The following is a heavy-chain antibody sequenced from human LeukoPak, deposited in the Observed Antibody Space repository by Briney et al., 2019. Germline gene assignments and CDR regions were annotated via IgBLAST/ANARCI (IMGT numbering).Heavy chain of an antibody. CDR3: ARSSNVPFDY. CDR2: INGDTGNT. J-gene: IGHJ4*02. V-gene: IGHV1-3*01. Sequence: ASLNVSCKASGYTFSAYSIRWVRQAPAQGLEWMGWINGDTGNTMYSQKFQDRVTFTRDTGASTAYMEVSSLRSEDTALYYCARSSNVPFDYWGQGTLVTVSS. CDR1: GYTFSAYS.